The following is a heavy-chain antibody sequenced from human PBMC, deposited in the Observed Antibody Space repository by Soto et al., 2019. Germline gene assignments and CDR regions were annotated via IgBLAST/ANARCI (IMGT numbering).Heavy chain of an antibody. CDR3: ARQTGGSYFYMDV. CDR2: FFSAGSA. D-gene: IGHD3-16*01. CDR1: SVSINSYF. J-gene: IGHJ6*03. V-gene: IGHV4-59*08. Sequence: QVQLQESGPGLVKPSETLSLTCTVGSVSINSYFWSWIRQPPGKGLEWIGYFFSAGSANYNPSLKSRVTMSVDTSKNQFSLKLNSVTAADTAVYYCARQTGGSYFYMDVWGSGTTVTVSS.